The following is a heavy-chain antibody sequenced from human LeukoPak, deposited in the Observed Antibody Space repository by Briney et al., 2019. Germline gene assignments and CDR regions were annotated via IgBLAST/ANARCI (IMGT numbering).Heavy chain of an antibody. CDR3: ARGYEMYNWFDP. CDR2: IYHSGST. CDR1: GGSISSGGYY. D-gene: IGHD5-12*01. Sequence: SETLSLTCSVSGGSISSGGYYWSWIRQPPGKGLEWIGYIYHSGSTYYNPSLKSRVTISVDRSKNQFSLKLSSVTAADTAVYYCARGYEMYNWFDPWGQGTLVTVSS. V-gene: IGHV4-30-2*01. J-gene: IGHJ5*02.